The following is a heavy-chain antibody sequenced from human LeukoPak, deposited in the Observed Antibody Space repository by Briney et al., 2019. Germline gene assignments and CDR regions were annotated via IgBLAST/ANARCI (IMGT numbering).Heavy chain of an antibody. Sequence: TSKTLSLTCTVSGGSISSYYWSWIRQPPGKGLEWIGYIYYSGSTNYNPSLKSRVTISVDTSKNQFSLKLSSVTAADTAVYYCVCSTSIGGHLEVYWGQGTLVTVSS. CDR2: IYYSGST. CDR1: GGSISSYY. D-gene: IGHD1-1*01. J-gene: IGHJ4*02. CDR3: VCSTSIGGHLEVY. V-gene: IGHV4-59*08.